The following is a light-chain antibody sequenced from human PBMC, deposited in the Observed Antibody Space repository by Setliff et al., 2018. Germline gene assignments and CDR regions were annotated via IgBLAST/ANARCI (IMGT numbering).Light chain of an antibody. CDR1: SSDVGLFNH. V-gene: IGLV2-14*03. Sequence: QSVLTQPASVSESPGQSITISCTGTSSDVGLFNHVSWYQQHPDKAPKLIIFDVSKRPSGLSYRFSGSKSGNTASLTISGLQAEDEADYYCCSFTGRSYVFGSGTKGTVL. CDR2: DVS. CDR3: CSFTGRSYV. J-gene: IGLJ1*01.